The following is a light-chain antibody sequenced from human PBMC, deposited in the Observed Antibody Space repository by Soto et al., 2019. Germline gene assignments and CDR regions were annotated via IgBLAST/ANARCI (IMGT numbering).Light chain of an antibody. CDR2: GAS. Sequence: EIVLTQSPGTLSLSPGERATLSCRASQSVSSSYLAWYQQKPGQAPRLLIYGASSRATGIPDRFSGSGSGTDFTLTISRLEPEDFEVYYCQQYGSSPYTFGQGTK. V-gene: IGKV3-20*01. CDR1: QSVSSSY. J-gene: IGKJ2*01. CDR3: QQYGSSPYT.